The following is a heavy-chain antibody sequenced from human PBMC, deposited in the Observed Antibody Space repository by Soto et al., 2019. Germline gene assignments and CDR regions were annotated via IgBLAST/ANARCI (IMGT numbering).Heavy chain of an antibody. Sequence: QVQLVQSGAEVKKPGSSVKVSCKASGGTFSSYAISWVRQAPGQGLEWMGGIIHIFGTANYAQKFQGRVTITADESTSTAYMELSSLRSEDTAVYYCARDTTYCGGDCQADAFDIWGQGTMVTVSS. CDR3: ARDTTYCGGDCQADAFDI. D-gene: IGHD2-21*02. J-gene: IGHJ3*02. CDR2: IIHIFGTA. V-gene: IGHV1-69*01. CDR1: GGTFSSYA.